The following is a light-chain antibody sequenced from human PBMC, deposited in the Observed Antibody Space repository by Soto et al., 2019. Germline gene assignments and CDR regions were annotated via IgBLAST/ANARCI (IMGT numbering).Light chain of an antibody. CDR1: SSDVGDYNY. V-gene: IGLV2-14*01. CDR2: DVS. Sequence: QSVLTQPASVSGSPGQSITISCTGTSSDVGDYNYVSWYQQHPGKAPKLMIYDVSNRPSGVSNRFSGSKSGNTASLTISGLQAEDEADYYCSSYTSSGPDVFGTGTKVTV. CDR3: SSYTSSGPDV. J-gene: IGLJ1*01.